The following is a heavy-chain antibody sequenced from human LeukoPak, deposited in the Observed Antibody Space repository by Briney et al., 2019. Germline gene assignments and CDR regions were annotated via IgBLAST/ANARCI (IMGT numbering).Heavy chain of an antibody. V-gene: IGHV3-74*01. D-gene: IGHD5-12*01. CDR2: INNDGSST. J-gene: IGHJ4*02. CDR1: GFTFSSHW. Sequence: PGGALRLSCAASGFTFSSHWMHWVGQAPGKGLVWVSRINNDGSSTSYADSVKGRFTISRDNAKNTLYLQKNSLRAEDTAVYYCARDQRGYDLYFWGQGTLVIVSS. CDR3: ARDQRGYDLYF.